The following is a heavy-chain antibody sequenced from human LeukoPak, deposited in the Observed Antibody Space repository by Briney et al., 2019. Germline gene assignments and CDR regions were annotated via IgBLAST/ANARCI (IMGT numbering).Heavy chain of an antibody. J-gene: IGHJ4*02. CDR2: INHSEIP. D-gene: IGHD4-17*01. Sequence: SETLSLTCTVSSVSIGSSSYYWGWIRQPPGKGLEWIGEINHSEIPNYNPSLKSRVTIFVHTSKNQFSLKLSSVTAADTAVYYCVRASYGARVGYWGQGTQVTVSS. CDR1: SVSIGSSSYY. CDR3: VRASYGARVGY. V-gene: IGHV4-39*01.